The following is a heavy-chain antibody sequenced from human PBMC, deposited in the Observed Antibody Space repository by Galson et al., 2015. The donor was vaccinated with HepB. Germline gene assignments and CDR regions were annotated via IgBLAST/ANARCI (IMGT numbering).Heavy chain of an antibody. CDR2: IYYSGST. V-gene: IGHV4-61*01. J-gene: IGHJ5*02. D-gene: IGHD6-13*01. CDR1: GGSVSSGSYY. Sequence: SETLSLTCTVSGGSVSSGSYYWSWIRQPPGKGLEWIGYIYYSGSTNYNPSLKSRVTISVDTSKNQFSLKLSSVTAADTAVYYCASYGVYSSSWYNWFDPWGQGTLVTVSS. CDR3: ASYGVYSSSWYNWFDP.